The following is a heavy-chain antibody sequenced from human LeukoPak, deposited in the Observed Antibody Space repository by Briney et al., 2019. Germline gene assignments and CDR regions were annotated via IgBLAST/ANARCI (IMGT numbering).Heavy chain of an antibody. CDR3: VRRESSGFFYYFDH. CDR1: GFMFSSHE. Sequence: GGSLRLSCEASGFMFSSHEMNWVRQSPGKGLEWLSYISGDGTTIFYEDSVKGRFSISRDSAKKSLSLQMNSLRVEDTAVYYCVRRESSGFFYYFDHWGQGALVTVSS. D-gene: IGHD3-22*01. J-gene: IGHJ4*02. CDR2: ISGDGTTI. V-gene: IGHV3-48*03.